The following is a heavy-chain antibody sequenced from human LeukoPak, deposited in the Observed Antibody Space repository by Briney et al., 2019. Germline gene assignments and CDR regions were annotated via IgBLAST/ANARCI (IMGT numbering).Heavy chain of an antibody. CDR2: IYYSGST. CDR3: ARDLDYDSSGYYWYFDL. CDR1: GGSISSGDYY. D-gene: IGHD3-22*01. Sequence: SETLSLTCTVSGGSISSGDYYWSWIRQPPEKGLEWIGYIYYSGSTYYNPSLKSRVTISVDTSKNQFSLKLSSVTAADTAVYYCARDLDYDSSGYYWYFDLWGRGTLVTVSS. J-gene: IGHJ2*01. V-gene: IGHV4-30-4*01.